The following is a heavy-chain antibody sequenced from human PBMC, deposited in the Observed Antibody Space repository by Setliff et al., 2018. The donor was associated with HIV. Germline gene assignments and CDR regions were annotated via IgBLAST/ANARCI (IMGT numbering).Heavy chain of an antibody. D-gene: IGHD6-6*01. CDR1: GGSVSSSSYY. CDR3: ARMEATRPPRGLDY. V-gene: IGHV4-39*01. CDR2: IYYSGDA. Sequence: SETLSLTCTVSGGSVSSSSYYWGWIRQPTGKGLEWIGTIYYSGDAQYNPSFKTRVIMSVDTSKNQFSLRLISVTAADTAVYYCARMEATRPPRGLDYWGPGTLVTVSS. J-gene: IGHJ4*02.